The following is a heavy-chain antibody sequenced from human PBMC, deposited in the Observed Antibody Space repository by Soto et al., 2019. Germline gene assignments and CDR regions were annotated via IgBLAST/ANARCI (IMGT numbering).Heavy chain of an antibody. D-gene: IGHD4-17*01. J-gene: IGHJ4*02. CDR1: GFTFSSYA. CDR2: ISYDGSNK. Sequence: QVQLVESGGGVVQPGRSLRLSCAASGFTFSSYAMHWVRQAPGKGLEWVAVISYDGSNKYYADSVKGRFTISRDNSKNTLYLQMNSLRAEDTAVYYCARGPLRSTVTTQLDYWGQGTLVTVSS. CDR3: ARGPLRSTVTTQLDY. V-gene: IGHV3-30-3*01.